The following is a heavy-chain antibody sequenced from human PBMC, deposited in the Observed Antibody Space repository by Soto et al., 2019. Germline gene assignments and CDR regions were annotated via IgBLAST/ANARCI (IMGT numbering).Heavy chain of an antibody. V-gene: IGHV1-69*04. D-gene: IGHD3-22*01. Sequence: SVKVSCKASGGTFSSYTISWVRQAPGQGLEWMGRIIPILGIANYAQKFQGRVTITADKSTSTAYMELSSLRSEDTAVYYCARDGVYYYDSSGYSNYWGQGTLVTVS. CDR2: IIPILGIA. J-gene: IGHJ4*02. CDR1: GGTFSSYT. CDR3: ARDGVYYYDSSGYSNY.